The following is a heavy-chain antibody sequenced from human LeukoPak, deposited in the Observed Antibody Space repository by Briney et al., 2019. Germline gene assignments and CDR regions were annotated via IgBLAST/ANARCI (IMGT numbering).Heavy chain of an antibody. V-gene: IGHV4-59*11. CDR1: GGSISSHY. CDR2: IYNSGST. D-gene: IGHD3-10*01. Sequence: PSETLSLTCTVSGGSISSHYWSWIRQPPGKGLEWIGYIYNSGSTDYNPSLKSRVTISVDTSKNRFSLKLSSVTAADTAVYYCARGAYYYGSGVGEFDYWGQGTLVTVSS. J-gene: IGHJ4*02. CDR3: ARGAYYYGSGVGEFDY.